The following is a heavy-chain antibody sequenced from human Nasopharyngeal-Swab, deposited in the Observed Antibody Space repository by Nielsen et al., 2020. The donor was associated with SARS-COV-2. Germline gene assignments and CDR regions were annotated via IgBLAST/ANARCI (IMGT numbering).Heavy chain of an antibody. J-gene: IGHJ4*02. CDR2: IRSEANGGTA. CDR1: GFTFGDYA. Sequence: GESLKISCTTSGFTFGDYAMSWVRQAPGKGLEWAGFIRSEANGGTAEYAVSVEGRFSISRDDSKSIAYLQMNSLKTEDTAVYYCTGYITIFYWGQGTLVTVSS. V-gene: IGHV3-49*04. D-gene: IGHD3-3*01. CDR3: TGYITIFY.